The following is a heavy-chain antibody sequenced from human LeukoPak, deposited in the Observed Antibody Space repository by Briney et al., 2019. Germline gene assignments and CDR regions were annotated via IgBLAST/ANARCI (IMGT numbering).Heavy chain of an antibody. Sequence: GSLRLSCAASGFTFSSYAMSWVRQAPGKGLEWVSAISGSGGSTYYADSVKGRFTISRDNAKNSLYLQMNSLRAEDTAVYYCARYRVEPSSSSYFDYWGQGTLVTVSS. D-gene: IGHD6-6*01. CDR1: GFTFSSYA. J-gene: IGHJ4*02. V-gene: IGHV3-23*01. CDR2: ISGSGGST. CDR3: ARYRVEPSSSSYFDY.